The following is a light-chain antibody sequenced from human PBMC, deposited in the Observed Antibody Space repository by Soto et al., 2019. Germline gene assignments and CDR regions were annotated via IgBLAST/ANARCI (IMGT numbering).Light chain of an antibody. CDR3: CSYAGAFTYV. Sequence: QSVLTQPRSVSGSPGHSVTISCTGTSSDVGGYSYVSWYQQHPGKAPKLMISDVSKRPSGVPDRFSGSKFGNTASLTISGLQAEDEADYHCCSYAGAFTYVFGSGTKVTVL. J-gene: IGLJ1*01. CDR2: DVS. V-gene: IGLV2-11*01. CDR1: SSDVGGYSY.